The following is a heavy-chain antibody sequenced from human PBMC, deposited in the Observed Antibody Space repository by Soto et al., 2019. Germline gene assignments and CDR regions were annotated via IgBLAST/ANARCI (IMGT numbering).Heavy chain of an antibody. V-gene: IGHV3-11*01. CDR3: ARVSASGWHVNGRDYFDS. Sequence: GGSLRLSCAASGFTFSNYYITWIRQAPGKGLECLSYISSREVTVYYADSVKGRFTISRDNTKNSLYLQMTTLRDEDTAVYYCARVSASGWHVNGRDYFDSWGQGTLVTVPS. D-gene: IGHD6-19*01. CDR1: GFTFSNYY. J-gene: IGHJ4*02. CDR2: ISSREVTV.